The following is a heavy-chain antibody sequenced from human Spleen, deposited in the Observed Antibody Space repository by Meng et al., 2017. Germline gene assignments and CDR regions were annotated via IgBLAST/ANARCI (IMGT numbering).Heavy chain of an antibody. CDR1: GGSISSGGYY. Sequence: QVQRQESGPGLVKPSQTLSLTCTVSGGSISSGGYYWSWIRQHPGKGLEWSGYIYYSGSTYYNPSLKSRVTISVDTSKNHFYLKLSSVTAADTAVYYCARSQGPYSGYDLNYWGQGSLVTVSS. CDR3: ARSQGPYSGYDLNY. D-gene: IGHD5-12*01. V-gene: IGHV4-31*03. J-gene: IGHJ4*02. CDR2: IYYSGST.